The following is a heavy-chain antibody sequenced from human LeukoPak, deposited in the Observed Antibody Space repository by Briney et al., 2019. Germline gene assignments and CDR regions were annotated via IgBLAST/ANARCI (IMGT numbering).Heavy chain of an antibody. CDR3: ARFLHSGYVDGMDV. V-gene: IGHV3-48*04. J-gene: IGHJ6*02. D-gene: IGHD5-12*01. CDR2: ISSSSSTI. CDR1: GFTFSSYS. Sequence: GGSLRLSCAASGFTFSSYSMNWVRQAPGKGLEWVSYISSSSSTIYYADSVKGRFTISRDNAKNSLYLQMNSLRAEDTAVYYCARFLHSGYVDGMDVWGQGTTVTVSS.